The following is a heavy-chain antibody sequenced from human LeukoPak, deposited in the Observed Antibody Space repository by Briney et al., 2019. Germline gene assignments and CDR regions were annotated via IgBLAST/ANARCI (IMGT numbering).Heavy chain of an antibody. CDR1: GYTFTGYF. J-gene: IGHJ4*02. CDR3: ARDPVIRGLINVFDY. D-gene: IGHD3-10*01. V-gene: IGHV1-2*02. Sequence: ASMKVSCKASGYTFTGYFMHWVRQAPGQGLEWMGWINPNSGATNYAQKFQGRATMTRDTSISTAYMELSRLRADDTAVYYCARDPVIRGLINVFDYWGQGTLVTVSS. CDR2: INPNSGAT.